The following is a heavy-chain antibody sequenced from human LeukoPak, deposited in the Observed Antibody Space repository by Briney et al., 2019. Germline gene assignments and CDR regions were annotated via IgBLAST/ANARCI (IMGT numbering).Heavy chain of an antibody. CDR2: IFQSGST. CDR3: GRRGSCSSSSRYWFDP. Sequence: PSETLSLTCAVSGGSISSSNWWNWVRQSPGKGLEWIGEIFQSGSTSYNPSLKSRVTISLDKSKNQFSLKLNSVTAADTAIYYCGRRGSCSSSSRYWFDPWGQGTLVTVSS. V-gene: IGHV4-4*02. CDR1: GGSISSSNW. D-gene: IGHD6-6*01. J-gene: IGHJ5*02.